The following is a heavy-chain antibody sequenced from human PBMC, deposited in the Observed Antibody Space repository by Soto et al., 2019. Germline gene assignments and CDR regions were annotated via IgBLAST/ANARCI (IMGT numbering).Heavy chain of an antibody. J-gene: IGHJ3*02. V-gene: IGHV3-21*01. CDR1: GFTFSSYS. CDR2: ISSSSSYI. D-gene: IGHD4-17*01. CDR3: ARDSPTVTQEGAFDI. Sequence: EVQLVESGGGLVKPGGSLRLSCAASGFTFSSYSMNWVRQAPGKGLEWVSSISSSSSYIYYADSVKGRFTISRDNAKNSLYLQMNRLRAEDTAVYYCARDSPTVTQEGAFDIWGQGTMVTVSS.